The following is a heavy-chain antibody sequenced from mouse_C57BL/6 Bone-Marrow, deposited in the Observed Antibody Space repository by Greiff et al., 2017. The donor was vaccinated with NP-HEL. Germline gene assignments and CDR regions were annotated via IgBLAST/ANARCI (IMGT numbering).Heavy chain of an antibody. J-gene: IGHJ1*03. CDR2: IYPRSGNT. Sequence: QVQLKQSGAELARPGAPVKLSCKASGYTFTSYGISWVKQRTGQGLEWIGEIYPRSGNTYYNEKFKGKATLTADKSSSTAYMELRSLTSEDSAVYFCAREKFYYGSLYFDVWGTGTTVTVSS. CDR1: GYTFTSYG. D-gene: IGHD1-1*01. V-gene: IGHV1-81*01. CDR3: AREKFYYGSLYFDV.